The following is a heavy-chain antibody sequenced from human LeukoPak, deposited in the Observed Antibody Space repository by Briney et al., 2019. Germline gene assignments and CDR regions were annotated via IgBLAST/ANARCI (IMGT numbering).Heavy chain of an antibody. CDR2: IDHSGST. Sequence: SETLSLTCAVYGGSFSGYYWSWIRQPPGKGLEWIGEIDHSGSTNYNPSLKSRVTISVDTSKNQFSLKLSSVTAADTAVYYCTYSSSSGYYFDYWGQGTLVTVSS. J-gene: IGHJ4*02. V-gene: IGHV4-34*01. CDR1: GGSFSGYY. D-gene: IGHD6-6*01. CDR3: TYSSSSGYYFDY.